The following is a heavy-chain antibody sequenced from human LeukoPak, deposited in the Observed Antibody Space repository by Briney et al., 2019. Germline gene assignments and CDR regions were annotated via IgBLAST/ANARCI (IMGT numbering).Heavy chain of an antibody. Sequence: GGSQRLSCAASGFTFSSYAMHWVRQAPGKGLEWVAVISYDGSNKYYADSVKGRFTISRDNSKNTLYLQMNSLRAEDTAVYYCARARVEYSSSVDAFDIWGQGTMVTVSS. CDR3: ARARVEYSSSVDAFDI. V-gene: IGHV3-30-3*01. J-gene: IGHJ3*02. CDR1: GFTFSSYA. D-gene: IGHD6-6*01. CDR2: ISYDGSNK.